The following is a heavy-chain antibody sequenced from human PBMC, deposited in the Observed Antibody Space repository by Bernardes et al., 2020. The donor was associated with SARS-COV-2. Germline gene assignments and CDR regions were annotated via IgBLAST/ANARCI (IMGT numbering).Heavy chain of an antibody. J-gene: IGHJ3*02. Sequence: SVKVSCKASTYTFSNYGVTWVRQAPGQGLEWMGWISGYNGNTNYAQKLQGRVTMTTDTSTTTAYMELRSLRSDDTAVYYCARGVNGHDAFDIWGQGTMVTVSS. CDR3: ARGVNGHDAFDI. D-gene: IGHD1-1*01. CDR2: ISGYNGNT. CDR1: TYTFSNYG. V-gene: IGHV1-18*01.